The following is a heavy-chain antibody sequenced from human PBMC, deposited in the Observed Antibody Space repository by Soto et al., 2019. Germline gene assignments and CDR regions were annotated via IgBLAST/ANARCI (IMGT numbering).Heavy chain of an antibody. CDR1: GFTFSSYA. CDR2: ISGSGGST. Sequence: GSLRLSCAASGFTFSSYAMSWVRQAPGKGLEWVSAISGSGGSTYYADSVKGRFTISRDNSKNTLYLQMNSLRAEDTAVYYCAKLIITYCGGDCYDAFDIWGQGTMVTVSS. V-gene: IGHV3-23*01. J-gene: IGHJ3*02. D-gene: IGHD2-21*02. CDR3: AKLIITYCGGDCYDAFDI.